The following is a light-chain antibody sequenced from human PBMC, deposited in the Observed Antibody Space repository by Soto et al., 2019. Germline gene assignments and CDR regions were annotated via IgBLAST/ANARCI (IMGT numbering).Light chain of an antibody. CDR3: MQGLQPAWT. CDR1: QSLLHTNGHKY. Sequence: DIVLTQSPLSLPVTPGEPASISCRSSQSLLHTNGHKYLDWYLHKPGQSPQLLVWLGSNRAAGVPDRFSGGVSGTHFTLNIRRVEAEDVGVYYCMQGLQPAWTFGQGTAVDI. CDR2: LGS. V-gene: IGKV2-28*01. J-gene: IGKJ1*01.